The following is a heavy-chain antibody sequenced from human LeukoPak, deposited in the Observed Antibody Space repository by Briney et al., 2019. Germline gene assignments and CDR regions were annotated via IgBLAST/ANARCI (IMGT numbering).Heavy chain of an antibody. D-gene: IGHD1-14*01. CDR2: ISGSGGST. CDR3: AKTGNFYYGMDV. Sequence: PGGSLRLSCAASGFTFTSYAMSWVRQAPGKGLEWVSAISGSGGSTYYADSVKGRFTISRDNSKNKLYLQMNSLRAEDTAIYYCAKTGNFYYGMDVWGQGTTVTVSS. V-gene: IGHV3-23*01. CDR1: GFTFTSYA. J-gene: IGHJ6*02.